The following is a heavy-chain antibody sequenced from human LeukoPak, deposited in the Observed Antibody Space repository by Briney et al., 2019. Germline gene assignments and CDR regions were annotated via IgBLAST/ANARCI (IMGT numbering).Heavy chain of an antibody. CDR3: AKDTQADYYDSSGYTDY. CDR2: ISWNSGRI. CDR1: GFAFDDYG. Sequence: GGPLRLSCAAPGFAFDDYGMHWIRQAPGKGLEWVSGISWNSGRIGYADSVKGRFTISRDNAKNSLYLQMNSLRAEDMALYYCAKDTQADYYDSSGYTDYWGQGTLVTVSS. V-gene: IGHV3-9*03. J-gene: IGHJ4*02. D-gene: IGHD3-22*01.